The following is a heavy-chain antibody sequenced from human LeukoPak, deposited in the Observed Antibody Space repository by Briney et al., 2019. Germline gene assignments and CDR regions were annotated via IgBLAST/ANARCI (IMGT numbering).Heavy chain of an antibody. V-gene: IGHV3-9*01. Sequence: GGSLRLSCAASGFTFDDYAMHWVRQAPGKGLEWVLGISWNSGSIGYADSVKGRFTISRDNAKNSLYLQMNGLRAEDTALYYCASRDYWGQGTLVTVSS. CDR2: ISWNSGSI. J-gene: IGHJ4*02. CDR3: ASRDY. CDR1: GFTFDDYA.